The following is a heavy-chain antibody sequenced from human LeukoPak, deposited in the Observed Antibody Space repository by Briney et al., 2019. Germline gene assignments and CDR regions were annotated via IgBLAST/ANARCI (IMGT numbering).Heavy chain of an antibody. J-gene: IGHJ4*02. Sequence: SETLSLTCTVSGGSISSSDDFWGWIRQARGKGLEWIGSISFSGTIYYNPSLQSRVTTSVDTSRNQFSLKLNSVTAADTALYYFANSARGRFSVVDYRGQGTLVTVSS. D-gene: IGHD2-21*01. CDR1: GGSISSSDDF. V-gene: IGHV4-39*01. CDR2: ISFSGTI. CDR3: ANSARGRFSVVDY.